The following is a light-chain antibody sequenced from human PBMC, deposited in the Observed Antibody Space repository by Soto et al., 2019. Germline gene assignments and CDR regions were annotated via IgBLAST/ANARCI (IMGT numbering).Light chain of an antibody. Sequence: IQLTQSPSSLSASVGDRVTITCRASQDISSYFAWYQQKPGKAPKVLIYAASTLQSGVPPRFSGSGSGTVFTLTISSLQPEDFATYYCQQLNAYPYTFGQGTQLEIK. J-gene: IGKJ2*01. CDR2: AAS. CDR1: QDISSY. V-gene: IGKV1-9*01. CDR3: QQLNAYPYT.